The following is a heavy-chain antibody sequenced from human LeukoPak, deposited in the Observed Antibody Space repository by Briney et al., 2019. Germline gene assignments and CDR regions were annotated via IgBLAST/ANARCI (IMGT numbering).Heavy chain of an antibody. Sequence: AETLSLTCTVSGDSINSYYWSWIRQPPEKGLEWIGYIYYSGTTSYNPSLKGRVTISVDTSKTQFSLKMNSVTAADTAVYYCARLQRITMAGPDYWYFDLWGRGTLVTVSS. V-gene: IGHV4-59*01. CDR2: IYYSGTT. D-gene: IGHD3-10*01. CDR3: ARLQRITMAGPDYWYFDL. J-gene: IGHJ2*01. CDR1: GDSINSYY.